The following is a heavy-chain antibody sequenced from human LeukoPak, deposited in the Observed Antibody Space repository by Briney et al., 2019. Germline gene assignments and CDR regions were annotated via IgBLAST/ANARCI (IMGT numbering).Heavy chain of an antibody. J-gene: IGHJ4*02. D-gene: IGHD3-10*01. CDR3: ARWDYGSETYGLDY. CDR2: IYYSGSP. Sequence: PSETLSLTCDVYGGSISSYHWSWIRQPPGKGLDWIGYIYYSGSPNYNPSLKSRVTISVDTSKNQFSLKLSSVTAADTAVYYCARWDYGSETYGLDYWGQGTLVTVSS. V-gene: IGHV4-59*01. CDR1: GGSISSYH.